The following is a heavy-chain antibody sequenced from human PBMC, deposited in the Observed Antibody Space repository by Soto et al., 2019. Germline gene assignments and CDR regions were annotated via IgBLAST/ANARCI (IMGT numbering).Heavy chain of an antibody. CDR2: IYPGDSDT. CDR1: GYSFTSYW. Sequence: GESLKISCKGSGYSFTSYWIGWVRQMPGKGLEWMGIIYPGDSDTRYRPSFQGQVTISADKSISTAYLQWSSLKASDTAMYYCARLGGYDSSGYEYYYYYGMDVWGQGTTVTVSS. V-gene: IGHV5-51*01. CDR3: ARLGGYDSSGYEYYYYYGMDV. J-gene: IGHJ6*02. D-gene: IGHD3-22*01.